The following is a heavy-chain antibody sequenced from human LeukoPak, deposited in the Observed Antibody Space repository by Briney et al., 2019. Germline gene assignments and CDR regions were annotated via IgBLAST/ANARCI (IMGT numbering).Heavy chain of an antibody. V-gene: IGHV3-21*01. Sequence: GGSLRLSCAASGFAFSTYSTNWVRQAPGKGLEWVAAINTRSKTYYADSVKGRFTMSRDNAKNSLYLQMNSLRAEDTAVYYCARETGCSSTSCYGEAFDIWGQGTMVTVSS. D-gene: IGHD2-2*01. J-gene: IGHJ3*02. CDR2: INTRSKT. CDR3: ARETGCSSTSCYGEAFDI. CDR1: GFAFSTYS.